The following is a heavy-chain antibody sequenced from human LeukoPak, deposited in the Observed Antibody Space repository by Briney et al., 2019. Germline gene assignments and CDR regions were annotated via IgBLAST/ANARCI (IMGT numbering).Heavy chain of an antibody. CDR2: ISGSGGST. V-gene: IGHV3-23*01. J-gene: IGHJ4*02. CDR3: AKGWYGNYAPNGG. Sequence: GGSLRLSCAASGFNFSIYAMSWVRQAPGKGLEWVSAISGSGGSTYYADSVKGRFTISRDNSKNTLYLQMNSLRAEDTAVYYYAKGWYGNYAPNGGWGQGTLVTVSS. D-gene: IGHD1-7*01. CDR1: GFNFSIYA.